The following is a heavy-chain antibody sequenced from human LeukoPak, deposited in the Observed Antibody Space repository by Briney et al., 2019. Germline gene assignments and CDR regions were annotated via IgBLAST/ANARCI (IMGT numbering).Heavy chain of an antibody. Sequence: PGRSLRLSCAASGFTFSTYGTHWVRQAPGKGLEWVAVISYDGSNKYYADSVKGRFTISRDNSKNTLYLQMNSLRAEDTAVYYCAREPNDYGDYRFDYWGQGTLVTVSS. V-gene: IGHV3-30*03. D-gene: IGHD4-17*01. CDR3: AREPNDYGDYRFDY. CDR1: GFTFSTYG. J-gene: IGHJ4*02. CDR2: ISYDGSNK.